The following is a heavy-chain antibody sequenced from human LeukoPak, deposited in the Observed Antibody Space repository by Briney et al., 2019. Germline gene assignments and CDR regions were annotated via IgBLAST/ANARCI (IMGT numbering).Heavy chain of an antibody. J-gene: IGHJ2*01. V-gene: IGHV3-23*01. CDR2: ISDSGANT. CDR1: GLTFSTYA. Sequence: PGGSLRLSCAASGLTFSTYAMSWVRQAPGKGLEWVSTISDSGANTYYADSVRGRFTISRDNSKNTLYLQKNSLRADDTAIYYCAKSMTLQWRGFFDVWGRGTHVTVSS. CDR3: AKSMTLQWRGFFDV. D-gene: IGHD6-19*01.